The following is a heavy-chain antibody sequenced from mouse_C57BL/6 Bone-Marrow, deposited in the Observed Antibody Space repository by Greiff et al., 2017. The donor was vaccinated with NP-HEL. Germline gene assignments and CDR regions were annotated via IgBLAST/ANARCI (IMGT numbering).Heavy chain of an antibody. J-gene: IGHJ2*01. Sequence: QVQLQQSGSELRSPGSSVKLSCKDFDSEVFPIAYMSWVRQKPGHGFEWIGGILPSIGRTIYGEKFEDKATLDADTLSNTAYLELNSLTSEDSAIYYCARQDYGSPGYFDYWGQGTTLTVSS. CDR3: ARQDYGSPGYFDY. V-gene: IGHV15-2*01. CDR2: ILPSIGRT. CDR1: DSEVFPIAY. D-gene: IGHD1-1*01.